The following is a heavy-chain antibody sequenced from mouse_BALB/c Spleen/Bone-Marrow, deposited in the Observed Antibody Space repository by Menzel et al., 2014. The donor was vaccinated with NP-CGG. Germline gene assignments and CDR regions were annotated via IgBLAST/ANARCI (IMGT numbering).Heavy chain of an antibody. D-gene: IGHD2-3*01. V-gene: IGHV5-12*02. CDR3: ARPLYDGYYVAY. CDR1: GFTFSDYY. CDR2: ISNGGGST. J-gene: IGHJ3*01. Sequence: EVQLVESGGGLVQPGGSLKLSCATSGFTFSDYYMYWVRQTPEKGLEWVAYISNGGGSTYYPDTVKGRFTISRDNAKNTLYLQMSRLKSEDTAMYYCARPLYDGYYVAYWGQGTLVTVSA.